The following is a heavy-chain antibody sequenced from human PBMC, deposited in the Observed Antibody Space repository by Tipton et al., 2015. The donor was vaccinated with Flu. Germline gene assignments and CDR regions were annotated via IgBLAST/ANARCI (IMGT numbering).Heavy chain of an antibody. V-gene: IGHV3-9*01. CDR2: ISWNSGSI. J-gene: IGHJ4*02. D-gene: IGHD6-6*01. Sequence: SLRLSCSASGFTFDDYAMHWVRQAPGKGLEWVSGISWNSGSINYADSVKGRFTISRDNTKNSLYLQMNSLRAEDTAFYYCAKGGYGTSSKFDNWGQGTLVTVSS. CDR1: GFTFDDYA. CDR3: AKGGYGTSSKFDN.